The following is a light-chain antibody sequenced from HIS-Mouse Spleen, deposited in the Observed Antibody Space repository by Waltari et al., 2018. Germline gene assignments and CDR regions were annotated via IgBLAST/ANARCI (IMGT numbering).Light chain of an antibody. V-gene: IGLV3-19*01. CDR3: NSRDSSGNHLV. CDR1: SLRSYY. Sequence: SSELTQDPAVSVALGQTVRITCPGDSLRSYYASWYQQKPGQAPVLVIYGKTNRPSGIPDRCSGSSSGKTASLTITGAQAEDEADYYCNSRDSSGNHLVFGGGTKLTVL. CDR2: GKT. J-gene: IGLJ3*02.